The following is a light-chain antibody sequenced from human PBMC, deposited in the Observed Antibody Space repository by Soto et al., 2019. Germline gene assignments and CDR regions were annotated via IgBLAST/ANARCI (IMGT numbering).Light chain of an antibody. CDR3: QQRSNWPLIT. J-gene: IGKJ5*01. CDR2: DAS. Sequence: EIVLTQSPATLSLSPGERGTLSCRASQSVSSYLAWYQQKPGQAPRLLIFDASNRATGIPARFSGSGSGTDFTLTTSSLEPEDFAVYYCQQRSNWPLITFGQGTRLEIK. V-gene: IGKV3-11*01. CDR1: QSVSSY.